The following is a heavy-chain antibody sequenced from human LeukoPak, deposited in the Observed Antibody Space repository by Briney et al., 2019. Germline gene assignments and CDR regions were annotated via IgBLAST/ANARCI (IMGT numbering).Heavy chain of an antibody. V-gene: IGHV1-8*01. J-gene: IGHJ6*02. D-gene: IGHD3-10*01. CDR1: GYTFTSYD. CDR3: ARFVRRRYYYYGMDV. Sequence: ASVKVSCKASGYTFTSYDINWVRQATGQGLEWMGWMNPNSGSTGYAQKFQGRVTMTRNTSISTAYMELSSLRSEDTAVYYCARFVRRRYYYYGMDVWGQGTTVTVSS. CDR2: MNPNSGST.